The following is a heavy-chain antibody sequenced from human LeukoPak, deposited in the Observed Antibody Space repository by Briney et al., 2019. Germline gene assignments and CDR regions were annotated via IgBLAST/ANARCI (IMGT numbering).Heavy chain of an antibody. V-gene: IGHV1-58*02. J-gene: IGHJ4*02. Sequence: GASVKVSCKASGFTFTSSAMQCVRQARGQRLEWIGWIVVGSGNTNYAQKFQERVTITRDMSTSTAYMELSSLRSEDTAVYYCAAVLGYYDSSGYYPHFDYWGQGTLVTVSS. CDR3: AAVLGYYDSSGYYPHFDY. CDR1: GFTFTSSA. D-gene: IGHD3-22*01. CDR2: IVVGSGNT.